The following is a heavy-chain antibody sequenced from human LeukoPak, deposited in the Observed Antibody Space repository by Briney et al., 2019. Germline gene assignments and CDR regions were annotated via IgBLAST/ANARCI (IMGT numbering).Heavy chain of an antibody. CDR2: IYYSGST. CDR1: GGSISSSSYY. Sequence: SETLSLTCTVSGGSISSSSYYWGWIRQPPGKGLEWIGSIYYSGSTYYNPSLKSRVTISVDTSKNQFSLKLSSVTAADTAVYYCARGRSTLIVGETYYHYYMDVWGKGTTVTISS. D-gene: IGHD3-22*01. J-gene: IGHJ6*03. CDR3: ARGRSTLIVGETYYHYYMDV. V-gene: IGHV4-39*01.